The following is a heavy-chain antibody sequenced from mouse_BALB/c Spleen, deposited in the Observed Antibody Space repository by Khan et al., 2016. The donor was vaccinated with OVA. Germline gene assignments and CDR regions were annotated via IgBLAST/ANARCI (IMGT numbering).Heavy chain of an antibody. V-gene: IGHV1S136*01. CDR3: AREASSWDFSFPY. CDR1: GYTFTNYV. D-gene: IGHD4-1*01. Sequence: VQLKESGPELVEPGASVKMSCKASGYTFTNYVIHWVKQKPGQGLEWIGYINPDNADTRYNEKFKGKATLTSDISSTSAYMELLSLTSEDSAVYDCAREASSWDFSFPYWGQGTLVTVSA. CDR2: INPDNADT. J-gene: IGHJ3*01.